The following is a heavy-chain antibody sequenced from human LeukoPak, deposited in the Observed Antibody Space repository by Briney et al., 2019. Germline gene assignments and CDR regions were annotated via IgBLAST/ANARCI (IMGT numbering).Heavy chain of an antibody. D-gene: IGHD3-10*01. J-gene: IGHJ3*02. CDR2: ISGSGGST. CDR3: AKYYYGSGSSLDAFDI. CDR1: GFTFSSYS. V-gene: IGHV3-23*01. Sequence: GGSLRLSCAASGFTFSSYSMNRVRQAPGKGLEWVSAISGSGGSTYYADSVKGRFTISRDNSKSTLYLQMNSLRAEDTAVYYCAKYYYGSGSSLDAFDIWGQGTMVTVSS.